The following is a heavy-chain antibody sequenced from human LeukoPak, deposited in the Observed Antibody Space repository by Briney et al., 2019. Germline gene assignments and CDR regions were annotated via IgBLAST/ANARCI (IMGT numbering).Heavy chain of an antibody. V-gene: IGHV3-23*01. J-gene: IGHJ3*02. CDR3: AKDRAITMVRGVVFDI. Sequence: GGSLRLSCAASGFTLSSYAMSWVRQGPGKGLEWVSAISVSGNTYHADSVKGRFTISRDSSKNTLYLQMNSLRAGDAAVYYCAKDRAITMVRGVVFDIWGQGTMVTVSP. CDR2: ISVSGNT. CDR1: GFTLSSYA. D-gene: IGHD3-10*01.